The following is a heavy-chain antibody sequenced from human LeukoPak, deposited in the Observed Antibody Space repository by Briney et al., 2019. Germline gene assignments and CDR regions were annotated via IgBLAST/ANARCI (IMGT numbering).Heavy chain of an antibody. CDR3: ARITYDFWSGYYMPDDP. V-gene: IGHV1-18*01. CDR2: ISIYNGNT. J-gene: IGHJ5*02. CDR1: GYSFTNYG. Sequence: ASVKVSCKASGYSFTNYGISWVRQAPGQGLEWMGWISIYNGNTDYAQKLRGRVTMTTDTSTSTAYMELRSLRSDDTAVYYCARITYDFWSGYYMPDDPWGQGTLVTVSS. D-gene: IGHD3-3*01.